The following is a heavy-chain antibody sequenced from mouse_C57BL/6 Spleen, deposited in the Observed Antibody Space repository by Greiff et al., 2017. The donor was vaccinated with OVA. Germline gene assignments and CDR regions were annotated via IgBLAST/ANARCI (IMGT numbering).Heavy chain of an antibody. V-gene: IGHV1-15*01. CDR1: GSTFTDYE. J-gene: IGHJ3*01. D-gene: IGHD2-4*01. CDR3: TRPDYPAWFAY. Sequence: VQLQQSGAELVRPGASVTLSCKASGSTFTDYEMHWVKQTPVHGLEWIGALDPETGGTAYNQKFKGKAILTADTSSSTAYMELRSLTSEDSAVYYCTRPDYPAWFAYWGQGTLVTVSA. CDR2: LDPETGGT.